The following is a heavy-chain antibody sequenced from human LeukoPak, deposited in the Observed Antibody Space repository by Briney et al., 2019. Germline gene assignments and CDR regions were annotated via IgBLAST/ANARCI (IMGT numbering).Heavy chain of an antibody. Sequence: GGSLRPSCGASAFTFSRYSMNWVRRAPGRGLEWVSAISNSGGYTYYADSVKGRFTISRDNSKNTLYLQMNSLRAEDTAVYYCAKIPVAGNWYFDLWGRGTLVTVSS. J-gene: IGHJ2*01. CDR2: ISNSGGYT. D-gene: IGHD6-19*01. CDR1: AFTFSRYS. V-gene: IGHV3-23*01. CDR3: AKIPVAGNWYFDL.